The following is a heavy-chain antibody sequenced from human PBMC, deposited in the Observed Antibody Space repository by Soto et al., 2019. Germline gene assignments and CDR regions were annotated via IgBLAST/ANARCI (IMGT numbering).Heavy chain of an antibody. J-gene: IGHJ6*02. Sequence: GGSLRLSCAASGFTFITYGMRWVRQAPGKGLEWVAVIRNDGSSTSYADSVKGRFTISRDNAKNTLYLQMNSLRAEDTAVYYCARSLQEDIVLVPAAQDYYYYGMDVWGQGTTVTVSS. CDR1: GFTFITYG. CDR2: IRNDGSST. V-gene: IGHV3-33*01. CDR3: ARSLQEDIVLVPAAQDYYYYGMDV. D-gene: IGHD2-2*01.